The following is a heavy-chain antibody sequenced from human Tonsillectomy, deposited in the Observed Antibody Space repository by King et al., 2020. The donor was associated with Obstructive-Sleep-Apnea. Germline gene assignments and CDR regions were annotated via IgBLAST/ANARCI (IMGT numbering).Heavy chain of an antibody. D-gene: IGHD3/OR15-3a*01. CDR2: IYYSGST. CDR3: ASGPPGWAGFSWFDP. Sequence: VQLQESGPGLVKPSETLSLTCTVSGGSISSYYWSWIRQPPGKGLEWIGYIYYSGSTNYNPSLKSRVTISVDTSKNQFSLKLSSLTAADTAVYYCASGPPGWAGFSWFDPWGQGTLVTVSS. J-gene: IGHJ5*02. V-gene: IGHV4-59*08. CDR1: GGSISSYY.